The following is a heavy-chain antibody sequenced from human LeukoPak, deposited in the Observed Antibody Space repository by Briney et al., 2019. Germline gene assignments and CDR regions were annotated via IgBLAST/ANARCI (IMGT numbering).Heavy chain of an antibody. CDR2: ISSNGGST. D-gene: IGHD3-22*01. Sequence: PGGSLRLSCAASGFTFSSYAMHWVRQAPGKGLEYVSAISSNGGSTYYANSVKGRFTISRDNAKNSLYLQMNSLRAEDTAVYYCARNYDSSGYYYRIDAFDIWGQGTMVTVSS. CDR3: ARNYDSSGYYYRIDAFDI. J-gene: IGHJ3*02. V-gene: IGHV3-64*01. CDR1: GFTFSSYA.